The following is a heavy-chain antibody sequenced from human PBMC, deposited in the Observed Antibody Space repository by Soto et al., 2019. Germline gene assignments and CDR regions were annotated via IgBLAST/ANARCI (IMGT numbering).Heavy chain of an antibody. CDR2: ISQDGTDT. CDR1: GLTFSRCL. J-gene: IGHJ2*01. D-gene: IGHD4-17*01. CDR3: ARDPLSYGDYAQTYWYFDL. V-gene: IGHV3-7*01. Sequence: LRLSCGASGLTFSRCLMSWVRQAPGKGLEWVASISQDGTDTDYVDSVKGRFAISRDNPKNSLYLQMNSLRADDTAVYYCARDPLSYGDYAQTYWYFDLWGRGTRVTVSS.